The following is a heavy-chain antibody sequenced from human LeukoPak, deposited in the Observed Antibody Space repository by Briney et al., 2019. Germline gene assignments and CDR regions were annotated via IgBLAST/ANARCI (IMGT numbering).Heavy chain of an antibody. CDR2: TYYGSKWYN. D-gene: IGHD3-10*01. J-gene: IGHJ4*02. V-gene: IGHV6-1*01. CDR3: ARGTLLWFGETSRHFDY. Sequence: SQTLSLTCAISGDSVSSNSAAWNWIRQSPSRGLEWLGRTYYGSKWYNDYAVSVKSRITINPDTSKNQFSLQLNSVTPEDTAVYYCARGTLLWFGETSRHFDYWGQGTLVTVSS. CDR1: GDSVSSNSAA.